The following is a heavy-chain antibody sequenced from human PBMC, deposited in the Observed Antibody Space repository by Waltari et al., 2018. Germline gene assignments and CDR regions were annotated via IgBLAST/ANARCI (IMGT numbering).Heavy chain of an antibody. CDR1: GFLLTNYL. CDR2: IKKDGSEK. Sequence: EVQLVESGGGLVQPGGSLKHACAASGFLLTNYLISWVRQAPGKGLEWLAKIKKDGSEKFYMDSVKDRFTISRDGTKNSLFLEMNSLRVEDTAVYYCARDCVLGVPVVGFDSWGQGTLVTVSS. D-gene: IGHD2-8*02. CDR3: ARDCVLGVPVVGFDS. V-gene: IGHV3-7*01. J-gene: IGHJ5*01.